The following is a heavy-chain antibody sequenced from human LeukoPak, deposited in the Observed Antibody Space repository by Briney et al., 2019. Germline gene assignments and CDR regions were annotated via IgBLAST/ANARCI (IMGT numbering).Heavy chain of an antibody. V-gene: IGHV3-7*01. Sequence: GGSLRLSCAASGFTFSTHWMSWVRQAPGKGLEWVAKIKEDESEKYYVDSVKGRFTISRDNAKNSLSLQMHSLRDEDTAVYYCVRDQGYCTSASCRGDAFDIWGQGSMVSVSS. J-gene: IGHJ3*02. D-gene: IGHD2-2*01. CDR1: GFTFSTHW. CDR2: IKEDESEK. CDR3: VRDQGYCTSASCRGDAFDI.